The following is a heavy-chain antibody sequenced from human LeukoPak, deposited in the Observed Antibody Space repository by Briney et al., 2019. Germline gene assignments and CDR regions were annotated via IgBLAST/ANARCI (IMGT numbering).Heavy chain of an antibody. CDR1: GYTLTELS. J-gene: IGHJ1*01. D-gene: IGHD3-10*01. V-gene: IGHV1-24*01. Sequence: GASLRVSCKVSGYTLTELSMHWGRQAPGKGLEWMGGFDPEDGEAIYAQKFQGRVTMTEDTSTDTAYMELSSLRSEDTAVYYCATTRRYYYGSGSPEVYFQHWGQGTLVTVSS. CDR2: FDPEDGEA. CDR3: ATTRRYYYGSGSPEVYFQH.